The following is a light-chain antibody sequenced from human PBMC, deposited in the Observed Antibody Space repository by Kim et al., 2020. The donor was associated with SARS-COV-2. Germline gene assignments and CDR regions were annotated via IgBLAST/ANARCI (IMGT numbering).Light chain of an antibody. CDR2: GAS. J-gene: IGKJ1*01. CDR1: HSVSSTY. Sequence: SPGERATLSCRASHSVSSTYLVWYQQKPGQAPRLVMYGASNRATGIPDRFSGSGSGTDFTLTISRLEPEDFAVYYCHQYGSSPRTFGQGTKVDIK. V-gene: IGKV3-20*01. CDR3: HQYGSSPRT.